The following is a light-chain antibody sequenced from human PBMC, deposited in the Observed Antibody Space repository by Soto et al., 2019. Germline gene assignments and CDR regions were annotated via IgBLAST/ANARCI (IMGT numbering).Light chain of an antibody. CDR3: QQYGNLPLT. Sequence: DIQMTQSPSSLSASVGARVPITCQASQDISNYLNWYQQKPGEAPQLLIYDASNLETGVPSRFSGSGSGTDFTFTISSLQPEDIATYYCQQYGNLPLTFGGGTKVDI. CDR2: DAS. J-gene: IGKJ4*01. V-gene: IGKV1-33*01. CDR1: QDISNY.